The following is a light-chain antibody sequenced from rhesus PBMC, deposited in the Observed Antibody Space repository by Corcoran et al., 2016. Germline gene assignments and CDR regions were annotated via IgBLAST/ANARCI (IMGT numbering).Light chain of an antibody. CDR3: QHGYGTPFT. CDR2: KAS. Sequence: DIQMTQSPSSLSASVGDRVTITFRASENDNNYLNWSQQKAGKAPKLLNYKASTLQSGFPTRFSGSGSVTDDTFTISSLEPEEVATYYCQHGYGTPFTFGHGTKLDIK. V-gene: IGKV1-74*01. J-gene: IGKJ3*01. CDR1: ENDNNY.